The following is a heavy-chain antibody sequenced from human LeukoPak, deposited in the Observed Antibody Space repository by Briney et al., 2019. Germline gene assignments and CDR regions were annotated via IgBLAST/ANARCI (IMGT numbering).Heavy chain of an antibody. D-gene: IGHD6-6*01. CDR2: INHSGST. CDR3: ARNKAARPLYYYYMDV. V-gene: IGHV4-34*01. CDR1: GGSFSGYY. Sequence: SETLSLTCAVYGGSFSGYYWSWIRQPPGKGLEWIGEINHSGSTNYNPSLKSRVTISVDTSKNQFSLKLSSVTAADTAVYYCARNKAARPLYYYYMDVWGKGTTVTVSS. J-gene: IGHJ6*03.